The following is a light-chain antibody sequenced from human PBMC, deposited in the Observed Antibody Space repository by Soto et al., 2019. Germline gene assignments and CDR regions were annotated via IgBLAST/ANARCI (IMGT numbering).Light chain of an antibody. J-gene: IGKJ4*01. CDR1: QSLSTY. CDR2: GAS. V-gene: IGKV1-39*01. CDR3: QQSFITPPLT. Sequence: DIQMTQSPSSLSASIGDRITITCRASQSLSTYLNWYQQKPGKAPNLLIYGASTLQNGVPSRFSGSGSATDFTLTISSLQPEDFATYYCQQSFITPPLTFGGGTKVEIK.